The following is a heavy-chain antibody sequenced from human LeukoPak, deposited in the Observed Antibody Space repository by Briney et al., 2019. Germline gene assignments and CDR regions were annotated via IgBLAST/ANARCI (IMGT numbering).Heavy chain of an antibody. Sequence: VKVSCKASGGTFSSYAISWVRQAPGQGLEWMGGIIPIFGTVNYAQKFQGRVTITADKSTSTAYMELSSLRSEDTAVYYCARDLPLDSSFSQHEPFDYWGQGTLVTVSS. CDR1: GGTFSSYA. D-gene: IGHD6-6*01. CDR3: ARDLPLDSSFSQHEPFDY. J-gene: IGHJ4*02. V-gene: IGHV1-69*06. CDR2: IIPIFGTV.